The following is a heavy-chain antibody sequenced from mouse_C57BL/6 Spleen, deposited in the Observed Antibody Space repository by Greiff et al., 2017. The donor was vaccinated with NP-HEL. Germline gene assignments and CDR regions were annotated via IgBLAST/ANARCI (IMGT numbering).Heavy chain of an antibody. V-gene: IGHV5-9-1*02. CDR3: TRHYYGSRYFDY. Sequence: EVQLVESGEGLVKPGGSLKLSCAASGFTFSSYAMSWVRQTPEKRLEWVAYISSGGDYIYYADTVKGRFTISRDNARNTLYLQMSSLKSEDTAMYYCTRHYYGSRYFDYWGQGTTLTVSS. CDR2: ISSGGDYI. CDR1: GFTFSSYA. J-gene: IGHJ2*01. D-gene: IGHD1-1*01.